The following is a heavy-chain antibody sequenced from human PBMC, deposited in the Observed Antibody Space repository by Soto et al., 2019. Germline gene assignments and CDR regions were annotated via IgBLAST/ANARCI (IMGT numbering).Heavy chain of an antibody. J-gene: IGHJ6*02. CDR2: ISGYNGNT. V-gene: IGHV1-18*01. CDR3: ARKNGMDV. CDR1: SYSFHTYA. Sequence: QVQLVQSGAEVKKPGASGNVSCKASSYSFHTYAISWVRQAPGQGLEWVGWISGYNGNTNYAQKSQGRVTLTTATSTKTTFIELRSLTGDDTALYYCARKNGMDVWGQGTTMTVSS.